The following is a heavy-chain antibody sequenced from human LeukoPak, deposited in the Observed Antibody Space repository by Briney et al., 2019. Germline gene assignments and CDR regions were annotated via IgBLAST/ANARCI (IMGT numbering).Heavy chain of an antibody. D-gene: IGHD2-15*01. V-gene: IGHV4-34*01. J-gene: IGHJ4*02. Sequence: KPSETLSLTCAVYGGSFSGYYWSWIRQPPGKGLEWIGEINHSGSTNYNPSLKSRVTISVDTSKNQFSLKLSSVTAADTAVYYCARIRRRWYYLDYWGQGTLVTVSS. CDR2: INHSGST. CDR3: ARIRRRWYYLDY. CDR1: GGSFSGYY.